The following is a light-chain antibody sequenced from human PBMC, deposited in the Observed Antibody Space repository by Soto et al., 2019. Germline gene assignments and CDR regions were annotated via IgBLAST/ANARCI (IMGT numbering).Light chain of an antibody. J-gene: IGKJ1*01. CDR1: QIIGGW. V-gene: IGKV1-5*01. Sequence: DIPMTHSPSTLSASKLYRFTINCRASQIIGGWLAWYQQKPGKAPKLLIYDASTLESGVPSRFSGSGSGTEFTLTISSLQPDDFATYYCQQYNSYWTFGQGTKVDIK. CDR2: DAS. CDR3: QQYNSYWT.